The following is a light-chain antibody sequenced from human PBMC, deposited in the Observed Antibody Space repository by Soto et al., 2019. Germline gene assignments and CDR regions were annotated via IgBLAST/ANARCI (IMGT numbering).Light chain of an antibody. CDR1: QGISTY. CDR3: QKYNSAPWT. J-gene: IGKJ1*01. CDR2: GAS. Sequence: DIQMTQSPSSLSAAVGDRVTITCRASQGISTYVAWYQQKPGKVPKLLIYGASTLQSGVPSRFSGSGSGTDFTLTISSLQPEDVGTYYCQKYNSAPWTFGQGTKVEIK. V-gene: IGKV1-27*01.